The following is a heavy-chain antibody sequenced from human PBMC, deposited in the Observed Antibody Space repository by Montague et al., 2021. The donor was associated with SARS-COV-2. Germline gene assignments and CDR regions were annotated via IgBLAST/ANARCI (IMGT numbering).Heavy chain of an antibody. CDR2: IGYSASS. CDR1: GAYIGSSFSY. J-gene: IGHJ5*01. D-gene: IGHD1-1*01. V-gene: IGHV4-39*01. CDR3: AGYRAGTMLDS. Sequence: SETLSLTCTVPGAYIGSSFSYWGWIRQPPGKGLEWIGSIGYSASSFYNPSLRSRVTISEDTSRNQFSLKVTSVTAADTAVYYCAGYRAGTMLDSWGPGTLVTVSS.